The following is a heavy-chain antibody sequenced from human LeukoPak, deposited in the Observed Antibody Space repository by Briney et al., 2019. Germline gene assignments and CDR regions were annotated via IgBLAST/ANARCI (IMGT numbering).Heavy chain of an antibody. CDR2: IHPNGGAA. J-gene: IGHJ6*02. CDR1: GYTFIHYY. CDR3: ARDRGGGRPGWYNGMDV. D-gene: IGHD1-26*01. V-gene: IGHV1-2*02. Sequence: ASVKVSCKASGYTFIHYYINWVRRAPGQGLEWMGWIHPNGGAATYTQKFQGRVTMTRDTSINTAYMELSRLRSDDTAVYYCARDRGGGRPGWYNGMDVWGQGTAVIVSS.